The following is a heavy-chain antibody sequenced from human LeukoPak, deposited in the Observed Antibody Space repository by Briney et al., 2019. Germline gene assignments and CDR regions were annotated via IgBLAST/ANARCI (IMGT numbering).Heavy chain of an antibody. CDR3: ARDTPERLPYCSSTSCYPGGAFDI. D-gene: IGHD2-2*01. Sequence: SETLSLTCTVSGGSISSSSYYWGWIRQPPGKGLEWIGSIYYSGSTYYNPSLKSRVTISVDTSKIQFSLKLSSVTAADTAVYYCARDTPERLPYCSSTSCYPGGAFDIWGQGTMVTVSS. CDR2: IYYSGST. V-gene: IGHV4-39*07. CDR1: GGSISSSSYY. J-gene: IGHJ3*02.